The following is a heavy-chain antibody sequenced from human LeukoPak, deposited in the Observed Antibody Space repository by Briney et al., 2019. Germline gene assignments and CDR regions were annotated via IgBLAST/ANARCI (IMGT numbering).Heavy chain of an antibody. CDR3: ARGGLYYYDSSGPTLFDY. CDR2: ISSSSSYI. CDR1: GFTFSSYS. Sequence: GGSLRLSCAASGFTFSSYSMNWVRQAPGKGLEWVSSISSSSSYIYCADSVKGRFTISRDNAKNSLYLQMNSLRAEDTAVYYCARGGLYYYDSSGPTLFDYWGQGTLVTVSS. D-gene: IGHD3-22*01. J-gene: IGHJ4*02. V-gene: IGHV3-21*01.